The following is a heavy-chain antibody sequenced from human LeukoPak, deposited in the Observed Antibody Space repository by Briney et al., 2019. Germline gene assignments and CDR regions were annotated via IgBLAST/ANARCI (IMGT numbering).Heavy chain of an antibody. D-gene: IGHD3-10*01. CDR1: GGSISSYY. V-gene: IGHV4-34*01. CDR3: ARRVGRYFGERAYYYYYMDV. Sequence: SETLSLTCTVSGGSISSYYWSWIRQPPGKGLEWIGEINHSGSTKYNPSLKSRVTISVDTSKNQFSLKLSSVTAADTAVYYCARRVGRYFGERAYYYYYMDVWGKGTTVTISS. J-gene: IGHJ6*03. CDR2: INHSGST.